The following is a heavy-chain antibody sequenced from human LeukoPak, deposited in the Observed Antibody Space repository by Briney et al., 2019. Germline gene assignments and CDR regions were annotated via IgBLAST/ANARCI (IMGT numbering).Heavy chain of an antibody. Sequence: PSETLSLTCAVYGGFLRGYYWRCIRQPPGKGVEWGGDINYSGSTNYNPSLKSRVTITVDTSKSQFSLKLSSVTAADTAVYYCARVVCSGGSCYHRRRDPFDYWGQGTLVTVSS. CDR2: INYSGST. CDR3: ARVVCSGGSCYHRRRDPFDY. D-gene: IGHD2-15*01. V-gene: IGHV4-34*01. CDR1: GGFLRGYY. J-gene: IGHJ4*02.